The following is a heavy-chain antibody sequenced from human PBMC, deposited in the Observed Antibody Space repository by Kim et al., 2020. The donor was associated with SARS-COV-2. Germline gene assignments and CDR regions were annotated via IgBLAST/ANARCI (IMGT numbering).Heavy chain of an antibody. CDR2: IYPGDSDT. CDR3: ARTQYGYGDGMDV. D-gene: IGHD5-18*01. V-gene: IGHV5-51*01. J-gene: IGHJ6*02. CDR1: GYTFTSYW. Sequence: GESLKISCKGSGYTFTSYWIGWVRQMPGKGLEWMGIIYPGDSDTRYSPSFQGQVTISADKSISTAYLQWSSLKASDTAMYYCARTQYGYGDGMDVWGQGTTVTVSS.